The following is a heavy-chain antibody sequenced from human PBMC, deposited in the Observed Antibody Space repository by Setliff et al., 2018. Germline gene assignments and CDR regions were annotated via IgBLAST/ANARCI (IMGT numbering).Heavy chain of an antibody. Sequence: LSLTCTVSGGSISRDYWMWIRQPPGKGLEWIGYISRGATTTYYTDSVKGRFTISRDDGKNSLYLQMNSLRAEDTAVYYCSTKGVPGTGGQGTRVTVSS. CDR3: STKGVPGT. CDR1: GGSISRDY. CDR2: ISRGATTT. V-gene: IGHV3-11*01. D-gene: IGHD1-1*01. J-gene: IGHJ4*02.